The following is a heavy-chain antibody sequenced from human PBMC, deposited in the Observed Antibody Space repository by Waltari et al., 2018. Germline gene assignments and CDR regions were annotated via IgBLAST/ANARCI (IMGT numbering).Heavy chain of an antibody. D-gene: IGHD1-1*01. V-gene: IGHV3-9*01. J-gene: IGHJ4*02. CDR1: GFTFDDYA. CDR2: ISWDGTTG. CDR3: AKDFSARGNSGPFDF. Sequence: EVHLVESGGGLVQPGRSLRLSCVVSGFTFDDYAMHWVRQAPGKGLEWVSGISWDGTTGGYAGSVRGRFTISRDNAKNSLYLQMNSLKPEDTALYFCAKDFSARGNSGPFDFWGQGTLVTVSS.